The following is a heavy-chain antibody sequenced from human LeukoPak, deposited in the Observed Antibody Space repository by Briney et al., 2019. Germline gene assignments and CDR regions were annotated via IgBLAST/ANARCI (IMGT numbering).Heavy chain of an antibody. V-gene: IGHV4-59*01. D-gene: IGHD6-19*01. Sequence: SETLSLTCAVYGGSFSGYYWSWIRQPPGKGREWIVYIYYSGSTNYNPSLKSRVTTSVDTSKNQFSLKLSSVTAADTAVYYCARGEDYRSGEFDYWGQGTLVTVSS. CDR1: GGSFSGYY. CDR3: ARGEDYRSGEFDY. J-gene: IGHJ4*02. CDR2: IYYSGST.